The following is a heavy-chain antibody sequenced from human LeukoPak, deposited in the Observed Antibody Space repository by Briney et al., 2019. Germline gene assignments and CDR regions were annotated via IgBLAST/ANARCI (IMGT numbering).Heavy chain of an antibody. V-gene: IGHV1-2*02. CDR2: INPNTGDT. CDR1: GYTLSDHY. J-gene: IGHJ4*02. D-gene: IGHD6-13*01. CDR3: AKGLGPSSSWFPFDF. Sequence: VASVKVSCKASGYTLSDHYMNWVRQAPGQGLEWLGWINPNTGDTHFAPKFQGRVTLTSDTSLRTAYMELTSLTSDDTAVYYFAKGLGPSSSWFPFDFWGQGTLVTVSS.